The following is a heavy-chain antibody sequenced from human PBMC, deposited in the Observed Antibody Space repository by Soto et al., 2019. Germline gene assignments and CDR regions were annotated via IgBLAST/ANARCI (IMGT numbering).Heavy chain of an antibody. V-gene: IGHV4-31*03. CDR1: GGSIGSGGYY. CDR3: ARVLRFLEWLLWAP. CDR2: IYYSGST. D-gene: IGHD3-3*01. Sequence: SETLSLTCTVSGGSIGSGGYYWSWIRQQPGKGLEWIGYIYYSGSTYYNPSIKSRVTISVDTSKNQFSLKLSSVTAADTAVYYCARVLRFLEWLLWAPWGQGTLVTVSS. J-gene: IGHJ5*02.